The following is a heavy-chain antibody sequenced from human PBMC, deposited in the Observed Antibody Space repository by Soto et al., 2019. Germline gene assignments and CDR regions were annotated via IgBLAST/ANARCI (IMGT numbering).Heavy chain of an antibody. V-gene: IGHV4-34*01. D-gene: IGHD6-19*01. Sequence: QVQLQQWGAGLLKPSETLSLTCAVYGGSFSGYYWSWIRQPPGKGLEWIGEINHSGSTNYNPSLKSRVTISVDTAKNQLSLKLSSVTAADTAVYYCAREHGRGNQYSSGWYWGLGRLRPTDCWGQGTLVTVSS. CDR2: INHSGST. CDR1: GGSFSGYY. J-gene: IGHJ4*02. CDR3: AREHGRGNQYSSGWYWGLGRLRPTDC.